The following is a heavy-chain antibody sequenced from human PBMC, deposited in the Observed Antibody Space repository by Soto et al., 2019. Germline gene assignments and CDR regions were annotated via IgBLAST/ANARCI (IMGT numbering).Heavy chain of an antibody. V-gene: IGHV3-9*01. CDR1: GFTFDDYA. CDR2: ISWNSGSI. Sequence: GGSLRLSCAASGFTFDDYAMHWVQQAPGKGLEWVSGISWNSGSIGYADSVKGRFTISRDNAKNSLYLQMNSLRAEDTALYYCAKDYSYGFDYMDVWGKGTTVTVSS. J-gene: IGHJ6*03. CDR3: AKDYSYGFDYMDV. D-gene: IGHD5-18*01.